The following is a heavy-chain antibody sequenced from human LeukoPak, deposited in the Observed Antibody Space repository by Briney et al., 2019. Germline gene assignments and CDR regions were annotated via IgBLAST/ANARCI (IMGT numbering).Heavy chain of an antibody. Sequence: GGSLRLSCAASGFTFSSYAMHCVRQVPGQGLEWVAVISYDGSNKYYADSVKGRVTISRDHSKNTLYLQMNSLRGEDTAVYYCARGYSSAWNDPFDYWGQGTLVSVSS. V-gene: IGHV3-30*04. CDR2: ISYDGSNK. CDR3: ARGYSSAWNDPFDY. CDR1: GFTFSSYA. J-gene: IGHJ4*02. D-gene: IGHD6-19*01.